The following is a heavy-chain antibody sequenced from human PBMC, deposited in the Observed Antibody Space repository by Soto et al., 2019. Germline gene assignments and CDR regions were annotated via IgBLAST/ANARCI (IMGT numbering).Heavy chain of an antibody. CDR1: GGSISSSSYY. Sequence: QVLLQESGPGLLKPSETLSLTCTVSGGSISSSSYYWGWIRQPPGKGLEWIGNIYYSGSTYYNPSLKSRVTISIDTSKNQFSLKLTSVTAADTAVYYCARLSYYYGSGTYSYFDYWGQGTLVTVSS. D-gene: IGHD3-10*01. CDR2: IYYSGST. J-gene: IGHJ4*02. CDR3: ARLSYYYGSGTYSYFDY. V-gene: IGHV4-39*01.